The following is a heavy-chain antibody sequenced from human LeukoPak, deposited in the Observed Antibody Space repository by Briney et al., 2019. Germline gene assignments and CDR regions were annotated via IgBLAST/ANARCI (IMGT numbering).Heavy chain of an antibody. CDR1: GGTFSSYA. D-gene: IGHD5-12*01. J-gene: IGHJ6*03. Sequence: SVKVSCKASGGTFSSYAISWVRQARGQGLEWMGGIIPIFGTANYAQKFQGRVTITTDESTSTAYMELSSLRSEDTAVYYCARSAGYSGYDSYYYYYYMDVWGKGTTVTVSS. V-gene: IGHV1-69*05. CDR3: ARSAGYSGYDSYYYYYYMDV. CDR2: IIPIFGTA.